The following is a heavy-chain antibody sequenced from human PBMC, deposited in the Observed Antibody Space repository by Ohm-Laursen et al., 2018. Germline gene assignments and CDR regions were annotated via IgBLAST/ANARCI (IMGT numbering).Heavy chain of an antibody. CDR2: ISSGRSTI. CDR1: GFTLSSYS. J-gene: IGHJ3*02. CDR3: ARDGSDYYDSRGMGAFDI. Sequence: SLRLSCAASGFTLSSYSMNWVRQAPGKGLEWVSYISSGRSTIYYEDSVKGRFSISRDNAKNSLYLQMNSLRAEDTAVYYCARDGSDYYDSRGMGAFDIWGQGTMVTVSS. V-gene: IGHV3-48*01. D-gene: IGHD3-22*01.